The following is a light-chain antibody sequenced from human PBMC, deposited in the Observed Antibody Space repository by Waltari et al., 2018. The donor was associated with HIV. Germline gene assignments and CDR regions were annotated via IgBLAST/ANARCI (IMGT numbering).Light chain of an antibody. CDR1: SRDVGSYNL. CDR2: EVS. J-gene: IGLJ1*01. CDR3: CSYAGSSTPFV. Sequence: QSALTQPASVSGSPGQSITISCTGTSRDVGSYNLFSWYQQYPGKVPKLMIYEVSKRPSGVSNRFSGSKSGNTASLTISGLQAEDEADYYCCSYAGSSTPFVFGTATKVTVL. V-gene: IGLV2-23*02.